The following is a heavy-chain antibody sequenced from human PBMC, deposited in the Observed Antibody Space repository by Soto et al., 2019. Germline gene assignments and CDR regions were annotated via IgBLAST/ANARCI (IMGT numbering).Heavy chain of an antibody. Sequence: QVHLVESGGGVVQPGGSLRLSCAASGFTFRNHAMHWVRQAPGKGLECLAVIAYDGSNAFYRDSVKGRFTISRDNSKTTLYLHMKSLSSEDTGVYYCARGDRKDILVVVGARLGEYGIDIWGQGTTVTVSS. CDR2: IAYDGSNA. D-gene: IGHD2-15*01. CDR1: GFTFRNHA. J-gene: IGHJ6*02. V-gene: IGHV3-30-3*01. CDR3: ARGDRKDILVVVGARLGEYGIDI.